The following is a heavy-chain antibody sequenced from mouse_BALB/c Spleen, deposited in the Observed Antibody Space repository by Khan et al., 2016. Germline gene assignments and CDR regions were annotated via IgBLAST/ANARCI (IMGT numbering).Heavy chain of an antibody. D-gene: IGHD2-4*01. CDR1: GFSLTGFS. CDR2: IWGDGST. CDR3: ASYYDYDGGFAY. J-gene: IGHJ3*01. V-gene: IGHV2-6-7*01. Sequence: QLKESGPGLVAPSQSLSITCTVSGFSLTGFSINWVRQPPGKALEWLGMIWGDGSTDYNSALKSRLSFSKDDSKSQVFIKMNSLQTDDTARYFCASYYDYDGGFAYWGQGTLVTVSA.